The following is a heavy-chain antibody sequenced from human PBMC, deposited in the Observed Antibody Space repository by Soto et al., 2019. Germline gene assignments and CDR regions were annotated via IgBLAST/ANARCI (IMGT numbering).Heavy chain of an antibody. J-gene: IGHJ6*02. CDR3: ARQDRVFGVVIHYGMDV. D-gene: IGHD3-3*01. CDR1: GYSFTSYW. Sequence: EVQLVQSGAEVKKPGESLRISCKGSGYSFTSYWISWVRQMPGKGLEWMGRIDPSDSYTNYSPSFQGHVTISADKSISTAYLQWSSLKASDTAMYYCARQDRVFGVVIHYGMDVWGQGTTVTVSS. CDR2: IDPSDSYT. V-gene: IGHV5-10-1*03.